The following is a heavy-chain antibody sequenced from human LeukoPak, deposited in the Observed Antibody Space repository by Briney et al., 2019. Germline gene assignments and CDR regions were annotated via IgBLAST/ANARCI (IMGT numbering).Heavy chain of an antibody. CDR3: AKALNVLVPSTSRWFDP. CDR2: ISDGGAAT. D-gene: IGHD2-2*01. J-gene: IGHJ5*02. CDR1: GFTFSNYA. Sequence: AGGSLRLSCAASGFTFSNYAMTRVRQAPGKGLEWVSTISDGGAATYYADSVKGRFTISRDNSKNTLSLQMNSLRAEDTAVYYCAKALNVLVPSTSRWFDPWGQGTLVTASS. V-gene: IGHV3-23*01.